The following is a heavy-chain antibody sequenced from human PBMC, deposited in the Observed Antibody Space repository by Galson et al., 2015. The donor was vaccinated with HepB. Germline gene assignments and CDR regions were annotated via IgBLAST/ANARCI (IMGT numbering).Heavy chain of an antibody. Sequence: LSLTCTVSGGSVSNYKYYWSWIRQLPGKGPERIGYIYYSGSTNYNPSLKSRVTISVDTSKNQFSLKLVSVTAADTGVYYCARGAGSGSYYFDYWGQGTLVTVSS. CDR3: ARGAGSGSYYFDY. CDR2: IYYSGST. V-gene: IGHV4-61*01. CDR1: GGSVSNYKYY. J-gene: IGHJ4*02. D-gene: IGHD6-19*01.